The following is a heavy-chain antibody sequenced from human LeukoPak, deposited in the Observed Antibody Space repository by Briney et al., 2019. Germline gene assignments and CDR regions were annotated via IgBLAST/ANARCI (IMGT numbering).Heavy chain of an antibody. Sequence: SETLSLTCAVYGGSFSDYYWSWIRQPPGKGLEWIGEINHSGSTNYNPSLKSRVTISVDTSKNQFSLKLSSVTAADTAVYYCVRTKKMATSAYYYFGMDVWGQGTTVTVSS. V-gene: IGHV4-34*01. CDR2: INHSGST. CDR3: VRTKKMATSAYYYFGMDV. D-gene: IGHD5-24*01. CDR1: GGSFSDYY. J-gene: IGHJ6*02.